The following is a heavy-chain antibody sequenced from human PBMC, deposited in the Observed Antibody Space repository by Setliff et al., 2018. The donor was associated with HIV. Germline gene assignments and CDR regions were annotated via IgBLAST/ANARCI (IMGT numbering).Heavy chain of an antibody. V-gene: IGHV1-18*01. Sequence: ASVKVSCKASGYTFTTYAINWVRQAPGQGLEDMGWISTYNGHTSYARKFQGRVTMTTDTSTNTAYMELSRLRSDDTAVYYCARVDCSSTRCYAFDIWGQGTMVTVSS. D-gene: IGHD2-2*01. CDR1: GYTFTTYA. J-gene: IGHJ3*02. CDR2: ISTYNGHT. CDR3: ARVDCSSTRCYAFDI.